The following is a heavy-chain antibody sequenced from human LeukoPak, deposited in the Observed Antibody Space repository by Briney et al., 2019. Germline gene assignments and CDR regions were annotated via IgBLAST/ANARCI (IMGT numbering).Heavy chain of an antibody. V-gene: IGHV4-4*07. CDR1: GGSISSYY. CDR2: FYTSGST. D-gene: IGHD3-22*01. CDR3: ARAAANYYDSSGFRVTAFDI. J-gene: IGHJ3*02. Sequence: SETLSLTCTVSGGSISSYYWSWIRQPAGKGLEWIGRFYTSGSTNYNPSLKSRVTISVDTSKNEFSLKLSSVTAADMAVYYCARAAANYYDSSGFRVTAFDIWGQGTMVTVSS.